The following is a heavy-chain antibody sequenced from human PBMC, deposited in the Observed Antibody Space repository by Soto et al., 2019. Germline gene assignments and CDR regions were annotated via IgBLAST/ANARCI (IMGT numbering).Heavy chain of an antibody. V-gene: IGHV3-7*01. CDR2: IKPDGSRR. J-gene: IGHJ4*02. D-gene: IGHD3-10*01. CDR1: GFTFSNYW. Sequence: PGGSLRLSCAASGFTFSNYWMSWVRQAPGKGLEWVARIKPDGSRRDYADSVKGRFTISRDNAKNSLYVQMNSLRLEDTAVYYCARDYIWGQGALVTAPQ. CDR3: ARDYI.